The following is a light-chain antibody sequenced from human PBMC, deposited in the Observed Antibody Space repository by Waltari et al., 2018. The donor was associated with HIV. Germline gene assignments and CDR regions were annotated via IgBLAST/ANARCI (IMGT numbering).Light chain of an antibody. CDR2: YAV. Sequence: QSALTQPASVSGSLGQSITISCTGTDPKFNVQIYVSWYKQPPGEVRNLRHFYAVPRPAAVTDRFAASWACSTASLNIPRLQPVVEADYDCNFHVGSSSGGTAHYFFGGGTRLTVL. CDR3: NFHVGSSSGGTAHYF. J-gene: IGLJ1*01. CDR1: DPKFNVQIY. V-gene: IGLV2-14*03.